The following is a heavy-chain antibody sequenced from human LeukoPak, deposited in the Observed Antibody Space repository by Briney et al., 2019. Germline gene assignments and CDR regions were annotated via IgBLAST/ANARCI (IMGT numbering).Heavy chain of an antibody. J-gene: IGHJ4*02. Sequence: SETLSLTCSVSGGSISNYYWSWIRQPPGKGLEWIGHIYHSGSTNYNPSLKSRVTISIDTSKKQFSLKLSSVTAADTAVYYCARLGDLGYCSSTSCQPFDYWGQGTLVTVSS. CDR1: GGSISNYY. CDR2: IYHSGST. V-gene: IGHV4-59*01. CDR3: ARLGDLGYCSSTSCQPFDY. D-gene: IGHD2-2*01.